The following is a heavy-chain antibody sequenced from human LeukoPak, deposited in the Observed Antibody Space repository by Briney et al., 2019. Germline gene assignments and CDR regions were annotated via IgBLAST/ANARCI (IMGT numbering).Heavy chain of an antibody. J-gene: IGHJ4*02. Sequence: GGSLRLSCAASGFTFSNAWMSWVRQAPGKGLEWVGRIKSKTDGGTTDYAAPVKGRFTISRDDSKNTLYLQMYSLKTEDTAVYYCTTRFTVVTPYLDYWGQGTLVTVSS. CDR3: TTRFTVVTPYLDY. V-gene: IGHV3-15*01. D-gene: IGHD4-23*01. CDR1: GFTFSNAW. CDR2: IKSKTDGGTT.